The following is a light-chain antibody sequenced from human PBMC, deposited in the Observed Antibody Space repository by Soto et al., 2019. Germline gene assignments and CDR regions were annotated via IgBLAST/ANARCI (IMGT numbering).Light chain of an antibody. CDR2: GAS. V-gene: IGKV3-20*01. CDR3: QQYGSSPWA. J-gene: IGKJ1*01. CDR1: QSVSSSY. Sequence: EMVLTQSPGTLSLSPGERATLSCRASQSVSSSYLAWYQQKPGHAPRLLIYGASSRATGIPARFSGSGSGTDFTLIISRLAPEEFVVYYCQQYGSSPWAFGEGTKVEIK.